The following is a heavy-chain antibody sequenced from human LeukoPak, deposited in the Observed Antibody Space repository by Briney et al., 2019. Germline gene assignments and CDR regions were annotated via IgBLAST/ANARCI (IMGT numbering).Heavy chain of an antibody. D-gene: IGHD2-15*01. V-gene: IGHV1-18*01. CDR3: ARDREQLLRNDAFDI. CDR2: ISANNGNR. Sequence: ASVKVSCKASGYTFTSYGISWVRQAPGQGLEWMGWISANNGNRNYALKLQDRVSMTTDTSTSTAYMELRSLRSDDTAVYYCARDREQLLRNDAFDIWGQGTMVTVSS. CDR1: GYTFTSYG. J-gene: IGHJ3*02.